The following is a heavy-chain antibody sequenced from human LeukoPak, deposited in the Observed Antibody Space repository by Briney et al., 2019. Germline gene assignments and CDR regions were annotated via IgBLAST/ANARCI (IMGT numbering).Heavy chain of an antibody. Sequence: PSETLSLTCAVSGYSISSGYYWGWIRQPPGKGLEWIGSIYHSGSTYYNPSLKSRVTISVDTSKNQFSLKLSSVTAADTAVYYCASYYYDSSVVAFDIWGQGTMVTVSS. D-gene: IGHD3-22*01. CDR3: ASYYYDSSVVAFDI. CDR1: GYSISSGYY. V-gene: IGHV4-38-2*01. CDR2: IYHSGST. J-gene: IGHJ3*02.